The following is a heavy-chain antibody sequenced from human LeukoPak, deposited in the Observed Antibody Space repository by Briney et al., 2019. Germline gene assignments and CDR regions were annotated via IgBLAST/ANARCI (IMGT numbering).Heavy chain of an antibody. CDR1: GFTLYDYA. Sequence: GGSLRLSCAASGFTLYDYAMHWVRQAPGKGLEWVSLLSGDGNSTNYAGSVKGWFTISRDNNKNSLYLQMNSLRTEDTAFYYCATNFGAYYYDTSGYYDFWGQGTLVTVSS. V-gene: IGHV3-43*02. CDR3: ATNFGAYYYDTSGYYDF. J-gene: IGHJ4*02. D-gene: IGHD3-22*01. CDR2: LSGDGNST.